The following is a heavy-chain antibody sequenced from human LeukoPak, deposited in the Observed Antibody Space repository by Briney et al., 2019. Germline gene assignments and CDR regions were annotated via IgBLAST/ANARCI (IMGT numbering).Heavy chain of an antibody. CDR1: GGSISSYY. CDR2: IYYSGST. J-gene: IGHJ3*02. V-gene: IGHV4-59*01. CDR3: ARVESSSWVELI. D-gene: IGHD6-13*01. Sequence: SETLSLTCTVSGGSISSYYWSWIRQPPGKGLEWIGYIYYSGSTNYNPSLKSRVIISVDTSKNQFSLKLSSVTAADTAVYYCARVESSSWVELIWGQGTMVTVSS.